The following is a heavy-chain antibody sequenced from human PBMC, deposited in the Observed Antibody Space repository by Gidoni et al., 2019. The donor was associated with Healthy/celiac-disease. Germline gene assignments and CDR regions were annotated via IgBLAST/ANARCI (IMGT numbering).Heavy chain of an antibody. CDR2: ISWNSGSI. V-gene: IGHV3-9*01. CDR1: GFTFDDYA. CDR3: AKARRDPDGDYDYYYYYGMDV. Sequence: EVQLVESGGGLVQPGRSLRLSCAAYGFTFDDYAMHWVRQAPGKGLECVSGISWNSGSIGYADSVKGRFTISRDNAKNSLYLQMNSLRAEDTALYYCAKARRDPDGDYDYYYYYGMDVWGQGTTVTVSS. J-gene: IGHJ6*02. D-gene: IGHD4-17*01.